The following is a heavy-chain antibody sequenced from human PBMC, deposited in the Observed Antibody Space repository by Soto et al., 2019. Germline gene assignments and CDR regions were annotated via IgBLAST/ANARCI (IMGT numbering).Heavy chain of an antibody. D-gene: IGHD3-16*01. CDR3: ARAWGYYFDY. V-gene: IGHV4-59*11. Sequence: SETLSLTCSVSGGSITSHYCSWFRQPPGKGLEWIGYIYHSGSTSYNPSLKSRVTMSVDTSKNQFSLKLSSVTAADTAVYYCARAWGYYFDYWGQGTLVTVSS. CDR2: IYHSGST. CDR1: GGSITSHY. J-gene: IGHJ4*02.